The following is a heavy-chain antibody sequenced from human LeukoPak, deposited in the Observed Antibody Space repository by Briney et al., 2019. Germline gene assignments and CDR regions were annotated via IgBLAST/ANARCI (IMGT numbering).Heavy chain of an antibody. CDR3: AKPIVATNLDWFDP. D-gene: IGHD1-26*01. J-gene: IGHJ5*02. CDR1: GFTFSSYA. CDR2: ISHSGGST. Sequence: GGSLRLSCAASGFTFSSYAMNWVRQAPGKGLEWVSTISHSGGSTYYADSVKGRFTISRDNSKKTLYLQMSSLRAEDTAVYYCAKPIVATNLDWFDPWGQGTLVTVSS. V-gene: IGHV3-23*01.